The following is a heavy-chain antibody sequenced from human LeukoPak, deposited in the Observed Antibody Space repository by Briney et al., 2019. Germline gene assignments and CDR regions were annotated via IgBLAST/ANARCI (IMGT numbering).Heavy chain of an antibody. J-gene: IGHJ5*02. V-gene: IGHV7-4-1*02. CDR1: GYTFTSYA. D-gene: IGHD3-10*01. CDR3: ARARPVRGVIRFPANNWFDP. CDR2: INTNTGNP. Sequence: ASVKVSCKTSGYTFTSYAMNWVRQAPGQGLEWMGWINTNTGNPTYAQGFTGRFVFSLDTSVSTAYLQISSLKAEDTAVYYCARARPVRGVIRFPANNWFDPWGQGTLVTVSS.